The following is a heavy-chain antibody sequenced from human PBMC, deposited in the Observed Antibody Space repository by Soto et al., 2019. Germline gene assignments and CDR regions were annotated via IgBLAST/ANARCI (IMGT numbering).Heavy chain of an antibody. Sequence: PSETLSLTCTVSGGSISGYYWSWIRQPPGKGLEWIGYMYNTGSTVYNPSFTSRVTISVDTSKNQFSLKLNSVTAADTAVYYCARDLWGYCGTDCYPLDVWGQGTTVT. V-gene: IGHV4-59*01. CDR2: MYNTGST. D-gene: IGHD2-21*02. J-gene: IGHJ6*02. CDR1: GGSISGYY. CDR3: ARDLWGYCGTDCYPLDV.